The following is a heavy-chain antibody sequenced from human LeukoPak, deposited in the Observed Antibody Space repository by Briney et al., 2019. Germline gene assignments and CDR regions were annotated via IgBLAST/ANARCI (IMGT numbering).Heavy chain of an antibody. D-gene: IGHD1-1*01. V-gene: IGHV3-66*02. Sequence: GPCLSPSCAVSAFTVTSNFMSSVRQAPGKGLEWVSVMYDRGDTYYADSVKGRFTVSRDTSKNTLFLQLNNVGAEDTAVYYCAGRRADTCNFCFVYWGQGTLVTVSS. J-gene: IGHJ4*02. CDR3: AGRRADTCNFCFVY. CDR2: MYDRGDT. CDR1: AFTVTSNF.